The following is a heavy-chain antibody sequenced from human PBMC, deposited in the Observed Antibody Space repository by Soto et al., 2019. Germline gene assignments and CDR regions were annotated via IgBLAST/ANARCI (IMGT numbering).Heavy chain of an antibody. J-gene: IGHJ4*02. V-gene: IGHV3-30*18. CDR1: GFTFSSYG. Sequence: GGSLRLSCAASGFTFSSYGMHWVRQAPGKGLEWVAVISYDGSNKYYADSVKGRFTISRDNSKNTLYLQMKSLRAEDTAVYYCAKVGGGLSPPADYWGQGTLVTVSS. D-gene: IGHD3-16*01. CDR3: AKVGGGLSPPADY. CDR2: ISYDGSNK.